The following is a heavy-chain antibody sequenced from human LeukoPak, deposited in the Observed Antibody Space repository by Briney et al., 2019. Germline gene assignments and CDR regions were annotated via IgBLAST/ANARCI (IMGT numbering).Heavy chain of an antibody. CDR1: GFTFSSYS. D-gene: IGHD6-13*01. V-gene: IGHV3-21*01. Sequence: GGSPRLSCAASGFTFSSYSMNWVRQAPGKGLEWVSSISSSSSYIYYADSVKGRFTISRDNAKNSLYLQMNGLRAEDTAVYYCAGDPSVGSTWYYYVDVWGEGTTVTVSS. J-gene: IGHJ6*03. CDR2: ISSSSSYI. CDR3: AGDPSVGSTWYYYVDV.